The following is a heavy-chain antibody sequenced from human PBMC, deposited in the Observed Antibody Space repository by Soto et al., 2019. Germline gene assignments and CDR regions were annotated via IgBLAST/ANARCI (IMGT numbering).Heavy chain of an antibody. Sequence: VASVKVSCKASGYTFTDYFIHWVRQAPGQGLEWMARINPNTGATDSAQRFQGRVTMTRDSSINTAYMELSRLMSDDTALYYCAIDGDFWAAYSPKGGFTGFAHWGQGTQVTVSS. CDR2: INPNTGAT. CDR3: AIDGDFWAAYSPKGGFTGFAH. V-gene: IGHV1-2*06. CDR1: GYTFTDYF. J-gene: IGHJ4*02. D-gene: IGHD3-3*01.